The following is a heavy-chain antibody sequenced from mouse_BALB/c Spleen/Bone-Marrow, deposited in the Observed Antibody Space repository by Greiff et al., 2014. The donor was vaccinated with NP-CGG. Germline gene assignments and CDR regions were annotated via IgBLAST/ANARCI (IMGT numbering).Heavy chain of an antibody. CDR3: SRITTATGAMDY. CDR2: IWADGST. D-gene: IGHD1-2*01. J-gene: IGHJ4*01. Sequence: QVQLQQPGPGLVAPSQSPSITCTVSGFSLTSYGVHWVRQPPGKGLEWLGVIWADGSTNYNSALMSRLSISKDNSKSQVFLKMNSLQTDDTAMYYCSRITTATGAMDYWGQGTSVTVSS. CDR1: GFSLTSYG. V-gene: IGHV2-9*02.